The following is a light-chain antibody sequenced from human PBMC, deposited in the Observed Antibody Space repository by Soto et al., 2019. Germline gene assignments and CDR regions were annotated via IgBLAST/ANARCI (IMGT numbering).Light chain of an antibody. CDR2: EVS. Sequence: QSALTQPASVSGSPGQSITISCTGTSSDVGAYDYVSWYQQHPGKAPKYLIYEVSNRPSGISDRFSGSKSGTTAPLTISALQAEDEADYYCSSYTTTDPYVFGTWTKVTVL. CDR1: SSDVGAYDY. V-gene: IGLV2-14*01. J-gene: IGLJ1*01. CDR3: SSYTTTDPYV.